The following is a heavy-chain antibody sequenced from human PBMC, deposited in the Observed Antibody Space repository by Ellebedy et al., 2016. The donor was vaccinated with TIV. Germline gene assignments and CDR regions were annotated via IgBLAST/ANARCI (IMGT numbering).Heavy chain of an antibody. D-gene: IGHD3-3*01. J-gene: IGHJ6*02. Sequence: AASVKVSCNASGGTFRSFALSGVRHAPGDGLEWMGGIIPLFGTPNYAQKFQGRVTLSADELETTSYMHLRSLRSDDTAVYYCARAPLEGAALTIYGGFFAMDVWGQGTAVTVSS. CDR2: IIPLFGTP. CDR1: GGTFRSFA. CDR3: ARAPLEGAALTIYGGFFAMDV. V-gene: IGHV1-69*13.